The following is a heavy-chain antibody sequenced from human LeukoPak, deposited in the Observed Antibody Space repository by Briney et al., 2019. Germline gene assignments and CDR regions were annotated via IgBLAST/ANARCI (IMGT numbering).Heavy chain of an antibody. Sequence: SETLSLTCAVYGGSFSGYYWSWIRQPPGKGLEWIGEINHSGSTNYNPSLKSRVTISVDTSKNQFSLKLGSVTAADTAVYYCARAPIYFTMVRGVIQKNNWFDPWGQGTLVTVSS. CDR3: ARAPIYFTMVRGVIQKNNWFDP. CDR2: INHSGST. D-gene: IGHD3-10*01. J-gene: IGHJ5*02. V-gene: IGHV4-34*01. CDR1: GGSFSGYY.